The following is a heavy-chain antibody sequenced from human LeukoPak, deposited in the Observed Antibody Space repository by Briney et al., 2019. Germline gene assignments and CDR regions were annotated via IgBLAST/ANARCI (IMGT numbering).Heavy chain of an antibody. CDR2: VSYSGNT. CDR3: ARHEWNYVTYFDF. J-gene: IGHJ4*02. V-gene: IGHV4-39*01. D-gene: IGHD1-7*01. Sequence: SETLSLTCTVSGGSISSGSYYWSWIRQPAGKGLEWIGSVSYSGNTYYNPSLKNRITILVDTSKNQFSLKLSSVTAADTAVYYCARHEWNYVTYFDFWGQGTRVTVSS. CDR1: GGSISSGSYY.